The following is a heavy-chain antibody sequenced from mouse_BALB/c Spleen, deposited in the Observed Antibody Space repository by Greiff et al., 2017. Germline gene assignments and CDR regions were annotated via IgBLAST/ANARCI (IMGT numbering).Heavy chain of an antibody. CDR3: ARWNDYDGADY. CDR2: ISSGGST. CDR1: GFTFSSYA. D-gene: IGHD2-4*01. V-gene: IGHV5-6-5*01. J-gene: IGHJ2*01. Sequence: EVHLVESGGGLVKPGGSLKLSCAASGFTFSSYAMSWVRQTPEKRLEWVASISSGGSTYYPDSVKGRFTISRDNARNILYLQMSSLRSEDTATYYCARWNDYDGADYWGQGTTLTVSS.